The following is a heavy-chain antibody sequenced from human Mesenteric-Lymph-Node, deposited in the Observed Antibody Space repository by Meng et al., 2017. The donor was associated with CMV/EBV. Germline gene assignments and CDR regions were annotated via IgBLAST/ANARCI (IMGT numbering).Heavy chain of an antibody. CDR3: ARDSDELRYFDWLFPMDH. Sequence: GGSLRLSCAASGFDFSTYAMNWVRQAPGKGLEWVASISSGTNYIHYADSVKGRFTISRDNAKNSLSLQMNGLRVEDTAVYYCARDSDELRYFDWLFPMDHWGQGTLVTVSS. J-gene: IGHJ4*02. CDR1: GFDFSTYA. D-gene: IGHD3-9*01. V-gene: IGHV3-21*01. CDR2: ISSGTNYI.